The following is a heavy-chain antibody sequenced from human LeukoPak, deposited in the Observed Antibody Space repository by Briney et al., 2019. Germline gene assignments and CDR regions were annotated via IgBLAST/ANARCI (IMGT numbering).Heavy chain of an antibody. CDR3: ARAYYDFWSGHDAFDI. Sequence: SQTLSLTCTVSGGSISSGSYYWSWIRRPAGKGLEWIGRIYTSGSTNYNPSLKSRVTISVDTSKNQFSLKLSSVTAADTAVYYCARAYYDFWSGHDAFDIWGQGTMVTVSS. CDR1: GGSISSGSYY. J-gene: IGHJ3*02. V-gene: IGHV4-61*02. D-gene: IGHD3-3*01. CDR2: IYTSGST.